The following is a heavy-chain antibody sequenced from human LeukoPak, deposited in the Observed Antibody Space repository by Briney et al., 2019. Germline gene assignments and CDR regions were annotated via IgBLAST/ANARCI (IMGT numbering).Heavy chain of an antibody. V-gene: IGHV3-48*01. CDR2: ISSSSSTI. Sequence: GGSLRLSCAASGFTFSTYSMSWVRQAPGKGLEWASYISSSSSTIYYADSVKGRFTISRDNAKNSLYLQMNSLRAEDTAMYYCAKSDGFDYWGQGTLVTVSS. D-gene: IGHD5-24*01. CDR1: GFTFSTYS. CDR3: AKSDGFDY. J-gene: IGHJ4*02.